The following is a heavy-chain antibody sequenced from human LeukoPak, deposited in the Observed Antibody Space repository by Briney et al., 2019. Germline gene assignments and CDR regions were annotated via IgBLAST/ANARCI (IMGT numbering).Heavy chain of an antibody. V-gene: IGHV3-48*01. CDR1: GFTFSSYR. D-gene: IGHD3-10*01. J-gene: IGHJ5*02. CDR3: AKEESSPSQFLWFGELSGHNWFDT. CDR2: IISSSNTI. Sequence: GGSLRLSCAASGFTFSSYRMNWVPQAPGKGREWVSYIISSSNTIYYAVSVKGRFTISRHNSKNTMYMQTHSLSATDTAVYYCAKEESSPSQFLWFGELSGHNWFDTWGQGTLVTVSS.